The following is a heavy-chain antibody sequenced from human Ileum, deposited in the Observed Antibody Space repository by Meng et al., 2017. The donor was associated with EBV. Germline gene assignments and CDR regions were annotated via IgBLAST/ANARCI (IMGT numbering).Heavy chain of an antibody. CDR3: AGTSSSWYNWFDP. CDR2: IIPIFGTA. Sequence: QVQRVQSGVGVKKPGSSGKVSCKASGGTFSSYAISWVRQAPGQGLEWMGGIIPIFGTANYAQKFQGRVTITADESTSTAYMELSSLRSEDTAVYYCAGTSSSWYNWFDPWGQGTLVTVSS. V-gene: IGHV1-69*01. D-gene: IGHD6-13*01. J-gene: IGHJ5*02. CDR1: GGTFSSYA.